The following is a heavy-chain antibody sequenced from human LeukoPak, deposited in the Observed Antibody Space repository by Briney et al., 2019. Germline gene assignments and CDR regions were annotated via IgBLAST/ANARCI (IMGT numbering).Heavy chain of an antibody. CDR1: GFSFNNAW. CDR2: VKSRFDGGTT. Sequence: GGSLRLSCAASGFSFNNAWMNWVRQAPGKGLEWVGRVKSRFDGGTTDHAAPVKGRFTISRDDSKNTLYLQMSSLKIEDTAVYYCTTDFRAGVCSGDCFQYWGQGTLVTVSS. D-gene: IGHD2-21*02. J-gene: IGHJ4*02. CDR3: TTDFRAGVCSGDCFQY. V-gene: IGHV3-15*01.